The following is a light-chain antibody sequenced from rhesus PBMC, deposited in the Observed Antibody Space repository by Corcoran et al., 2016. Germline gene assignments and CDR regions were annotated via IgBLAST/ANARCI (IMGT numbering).Light chain of an antibody. Sequence: DIVMTQTPLSLPVTPGEPASISCRSSQSLLHSGGKTYLDWYLQKPGRFPQLLLYEVSNRASGVPDRCSGSGSGTDFTLKISRVEAEDVGVYYCMQGIQLPLTFGGGTKVELK. CDR3: MQGIQLPLT. CDR2: EVS. V-gene: IGKV2-90*01. CDR1: QSLLHSGGKTY. J-gene: IGKJ4*01.